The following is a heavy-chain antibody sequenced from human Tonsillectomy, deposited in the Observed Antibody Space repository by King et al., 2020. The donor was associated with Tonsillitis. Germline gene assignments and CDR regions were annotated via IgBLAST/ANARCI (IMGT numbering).Heavy chain of an antibody. Sequence: VQLVESGGGLVQPGGSLRLSCAASGFTFSSYAMSWVRQAPGKGLEWVSAISGSGGSTYYADSVKGRFTISRDNSKNTLYLQMNSLRAEDTAVYYCAKSGMVRGVISGLAQGMDVWGQGTTVTVSS. CDR2: ISGSGGST. D-gene: IGHD3-10*01. CDR3: AKSGMVRGVISGLAQGMDV. V-gene: IGHV3-23*04. J-gene: IGHJ6*02. CDR1: GFTFSSYA.